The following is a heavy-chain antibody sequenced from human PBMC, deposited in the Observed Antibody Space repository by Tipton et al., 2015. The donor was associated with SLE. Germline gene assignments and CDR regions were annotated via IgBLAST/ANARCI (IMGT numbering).Heavy chain of an antibody. V-gene: IGHV4-59*01. CDR3: ARERYTKGAFDI. D-gene: IGHD4-11*01. Sequence: TLSLTCIVSGGSISSYFWTWIRQPPDKGLEWIGYIYTNGSTNYNPSLKSRVTISVDTSKNQFSLKLNSVTAADTAVYYCARERYTKGAFDIWGQGTMATVSS. CDR1: GGSISSYF. CDR2: IYTNGST. J-gene: IGHJ3*02.